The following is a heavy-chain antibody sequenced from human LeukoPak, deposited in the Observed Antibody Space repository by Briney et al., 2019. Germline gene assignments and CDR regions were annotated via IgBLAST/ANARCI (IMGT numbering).Heavy chain of an antibody. CDR2: IYYSGGT. Sequence: SETLSLTCTVSGGSISSYYWSWLRQPPGKGLEWLGYIYYSGGTNYNPSLKSRVTISVDTSKIHFSLKLSSVTAADTAAYYCARYDFNKFFDYWGQGTLVTVSS. CDR1: GGSISSYY. CDR3: ARYDFNKFFDY. J-gene: IGHJ4*02. V-gene: IGHV4-59*01. D-gene: IGHD3-3*01.